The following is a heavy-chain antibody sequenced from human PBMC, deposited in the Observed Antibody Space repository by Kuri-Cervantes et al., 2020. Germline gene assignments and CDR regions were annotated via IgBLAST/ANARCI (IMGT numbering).Heavy chain of an antibody. D-gene: IGHD3-10*01. CDR1: GCTFSSYA. CDR3: VRFGVRLGSRAAFDM. Sequence: EYLNTSWAAPGCTFSSYAMSWVREAPGKGLEWVSVISGNGETTYYADSVKGRFTTSRDNSKNSLYLEMNSLRAEDTVVYYCVRFGVRLGSRAAFDMWGQGTVVTVSS. J-gene: IGHJ3*02. V-gene: IGHV3-23*01. CDR2: ISGNGETT.